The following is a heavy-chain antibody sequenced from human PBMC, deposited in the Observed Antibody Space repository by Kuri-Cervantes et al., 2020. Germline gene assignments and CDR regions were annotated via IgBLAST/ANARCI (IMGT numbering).Heavy chain of an antibody. D-gene: IGHD3-22*01. CDR3: ARRRGRGYYDSSGYWFDP. J-gene: IGHJ5*02. CDR2: INPSGGST. V-gene: IGHV1-46*01. CDR1: GYTFTSYY. Sequence: ASVKVSCKASGYTFTSYYMHWVRQAPGQGLEWMGIINPSGGSTSYAQKFQGRVTMTRDTSTSTVYMELSSLRSEDTAVYYCARRRGRGYYDSSGYWFDPWGQGTLVTVSS.